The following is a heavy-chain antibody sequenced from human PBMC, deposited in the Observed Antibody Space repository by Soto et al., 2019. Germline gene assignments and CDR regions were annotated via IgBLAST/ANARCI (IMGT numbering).Heavy chain of an antibody. CDR2: IYYSGGT. Sequence: QVQLQESGPGLVKASGTLSLTCAVSGGSISSSNWWSWVRQPPGKGLEWIGEIYYSGGTNYNPSLKSRVTISVDKSKNRFSLNLTSVTAAVTAVYYCARFNGFWSGFSMYNYYGMDVWGQGTTVSVSS. CDR3: ARFNGFWSGFSMYNYYGMDV. J-gene: IGHJ6*02. V-gene: IGHV4-4*02. CDR1: GGSISSSNW. D-gene: IGHD3-3*01.